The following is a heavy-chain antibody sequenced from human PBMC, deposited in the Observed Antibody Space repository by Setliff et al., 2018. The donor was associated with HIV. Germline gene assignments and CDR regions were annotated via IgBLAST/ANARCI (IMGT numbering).Heavy chain of an antibody. V-gene: IGHV1-3*01. D-gene: IGHD3-22*01. CDR3: ARTLTYYFDGSFSSGPADY. CDR1: GDTFRSYA. CDR2: INAGNGNT. Sequence: ASVKVSCKASGDTFRSYAIGWVRQAPGQGLEWMGWINAGNGNTKYSQKFQGRVTITRDTSASTAYMELSSLRSEDTAVYYCARTLTYYFDGSFSSGPADYWGLGTLVTVSS. J-gene: IGHJ4*02.